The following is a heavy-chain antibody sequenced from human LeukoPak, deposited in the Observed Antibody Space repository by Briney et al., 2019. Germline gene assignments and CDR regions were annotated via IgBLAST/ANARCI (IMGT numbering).Heavy chain of an antibody. V-gene: IGHV4-39*01. CDR3: ARIQGAEVVPAIADSYGMDV. Sequence: SETLSLTCTVSGGSISSSSYYWGWIRQPPGKGLEWIGRIYYSGSTYYNPSLKSRVTISVDTSKNQFSLKLSSVTAADTAVYYCARIQGAEVVPAIADSYGMDVWGQGTTVTVSS. CDR2: IYYSGST. J-gene: IGHJ6*02. CDR1: GGSISSSSYY. D-gene: IGHD2-2*01.